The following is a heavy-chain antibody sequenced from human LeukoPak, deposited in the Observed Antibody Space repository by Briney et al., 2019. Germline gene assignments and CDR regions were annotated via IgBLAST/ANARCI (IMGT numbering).Heavy chain of an antibody. Sequence: GGSLRLSCAASGFTFSSYAMHWVRQAPGKGLEWVAVISYDGSNKYYADSVKGRFTISRDNAKNSLYLQMNSLRAEDTAVYYCAREVGDIVVVPAAIVRENDYWGQGTLVTVSS. V-gene: IGHV3-30*04. J-gene: IGHJ4*02. CDR1: GFTFSSYA. D-gene: IGHD2-2*01. CDR3: AREVGDIVVVPAAIVRENDY. CDR2: ISYDGSNK.